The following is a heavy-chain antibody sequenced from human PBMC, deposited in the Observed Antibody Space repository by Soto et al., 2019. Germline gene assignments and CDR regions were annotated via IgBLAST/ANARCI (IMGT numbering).Heavy chain of an antibody. CDR1: GDSVSSSEYY. V-gene: IGHV4-61*08. CDR3: ARAYYYGSGRGRSMDV. J-gene: IGHJ6*02. D-gene: IGHD3-10*01. CDR2: ISYSGGT. Sequence: QVQLQESGPGLVKPAETLSLTGTVSGDSVSSSEYYWMWIRQPPGKGLEWLGYISYSGGTNHNPSLKNRVSISGDTSKNQFSLKLSSVIAADTAVYYCARAYYYGSGRGRSMDVWGQGITVTVSS.